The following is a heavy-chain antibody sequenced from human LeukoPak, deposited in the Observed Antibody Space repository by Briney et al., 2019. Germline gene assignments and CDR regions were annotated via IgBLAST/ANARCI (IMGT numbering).Heavy chain of an antibody. D-gene: IGHD1-26*01. CDR3: ARDLGWYYFVY. Sequence: GGSLRLSCVASGFRFSSYSLSWVRQAPGKGLEWVSYISSSSGYIYYADSVQGRFTISRDNAKNSLYLQMDSLRAEDTAVYYCARDLGWYYFVYWGQGTLVTVSS. CDR1: GFRFSSYS. CDR2: ISSSSGYI. J-gene: IGHJ4*02. V-gene: IGHV3-21*01.